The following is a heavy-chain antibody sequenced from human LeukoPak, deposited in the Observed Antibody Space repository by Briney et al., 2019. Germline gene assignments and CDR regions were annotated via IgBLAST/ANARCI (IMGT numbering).Heavy chain of an antibody. D-gene: IGHD4-17*01. J-gene: IGHJ4*02. CDR3: ARDFHGDYGYYFDY. CDR2: INPNSGGT. CDR1: GYTFTGYY. Sequence: ASVKVSCKASGYTFTGYYMHWVRQAPGQGLEWMGWINPNSGGTNYAQKFQGRVTISVDTSKNQFSLKLSSVTAADTAVYYCARDFHGDYGYYFDYWGQGTLVTVSS. V-gene: IGHV1-2*02.